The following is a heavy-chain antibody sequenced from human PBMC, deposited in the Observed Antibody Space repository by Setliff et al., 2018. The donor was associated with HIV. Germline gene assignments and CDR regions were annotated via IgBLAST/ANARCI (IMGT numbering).Heavy chain of an antibody. D-gene: IGHD6-13*01. CDR3: ARGLRSSNWYGDKYFYYMDV. CDR1: SGSFSDTY. Sequence: PSETLSLTCAVYSGSFSDTYWTWIRQPPGKGLEWVGDINHGGTTNYNPSLKGRVAISIDGSEKQFSLRLTSVTAADTSVYYCARGLRSSNWYGDKYFYYMDVWGKGTTVTV. V-gene: IGHV4-34*01. J-gene: IGHJ6*04. CDR2: INHGGTT.